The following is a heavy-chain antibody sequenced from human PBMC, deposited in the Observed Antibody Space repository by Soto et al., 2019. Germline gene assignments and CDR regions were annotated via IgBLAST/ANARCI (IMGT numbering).Heavy chain of an antibody. V-gene: IGHV1-2*04. J-gene: IGHJ3*02. D-gene: IGHD6-13*01. CDR2: INPNSGGT. CDR1: GYTFTGYY. CDR3: ARARAAAGTYAFDI. Sequence: ASVKVSCKASGYTFTGYYMHWVRQAPGQGLEWMGWINPNSGGTNYAQKFQGWVTMTRDTSISTAYMELSRLRSEDTAVYYCARARAAAGTYAFDIWGQGTMVTVSS.